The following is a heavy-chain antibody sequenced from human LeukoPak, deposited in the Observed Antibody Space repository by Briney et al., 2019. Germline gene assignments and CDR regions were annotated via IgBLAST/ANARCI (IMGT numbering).Heavy chain of an antibody. CDR1: GFTFSSYS. CDR3: ARGYSSSWYYAFDI. CDR2: ISSSSSYI. V-gene: IGHV3-21*01. Sequence: GGSLRLSCAASGFTFSSYSMNWVRQAPGKGLEWVSSISSSSSYIYYADSVKGRFTISRDNAKNSLYLQMNSLRAEDTAVYYCARGYSSSWYYAFDIWGQGTMVTVSS. J-gene: IGHJ3*02. D-gene: IGHD6-13*01.